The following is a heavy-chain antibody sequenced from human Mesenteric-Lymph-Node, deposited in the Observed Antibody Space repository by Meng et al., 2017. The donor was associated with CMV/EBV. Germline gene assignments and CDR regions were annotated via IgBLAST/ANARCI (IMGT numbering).Heavy chain of an antibody. Sequence: GESLKISCAASGFTFSNAWMTWVRQAPGKGLEWVSSISSSSSYIYYADSVKGRFTISRDNAKNSLYLQMNSLRAEDTAVYYCARDPLRLAARAPSDYWGQGTLVTVSS. CDR1: GFTFSNAW. D-gene: IGHD6-6*01. J-gene: IGHJ4*02. CDR2: ISSSSSYI. V-gene: IGHV3-21*01. CDR3: ARDPLRLAARAPSDY.